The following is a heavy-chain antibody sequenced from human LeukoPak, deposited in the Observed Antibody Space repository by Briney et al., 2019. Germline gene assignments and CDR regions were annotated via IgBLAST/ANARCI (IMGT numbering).Heavy chain of an antibody. CDR3: ARGYCTNGVCRTFDI. V-gene: IGHV1-46*01. J-gene: IGHJ4*02. D-gene: IGHD2-8*01. CDR2: ISPNGGTT. CDR1: GYTSTDYF. Sequence: GASVKVSCKASGYTSTDYFIHWVRQAPGQGLEWMGIISPNGGTTNYAQKFQDRVTMTRDTSTSTVYMELSSLRSEDTAVYYCARGYCTNGVCRTFDIWGQGTLVTVSS.